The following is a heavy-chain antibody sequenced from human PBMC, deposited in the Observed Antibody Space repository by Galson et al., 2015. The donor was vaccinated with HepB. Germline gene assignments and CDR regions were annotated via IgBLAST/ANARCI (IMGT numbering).Heavy chain of an antibody. CDR2: IYYNGNSQ. J-gene: IGHJ5*02. CDR3: ARDGKPSTNSYAWFDP. Sequence: SLILACTVSGFAFSTYCMHWVRQAGGEGLEWVEFIYYNGNSQYYAESVEVRFTISRDNSKNTLYLQMDSLRVEDTAVYYCARDGKPSTNSYAWFDPWGQGTLVTVSS. CDR1: GFAFSTYC. V-gene: IGHV3-33*08. D-gene: IGHD2-2*01.